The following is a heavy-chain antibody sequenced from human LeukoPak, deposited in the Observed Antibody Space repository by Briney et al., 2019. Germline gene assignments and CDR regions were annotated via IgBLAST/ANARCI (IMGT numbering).Heavy chain of an antibody. CDR1: GGSISSSSYY. J-gene: IGHJ5*02. Sequence: SETLSLTCTVSGGSISSSSYYWGWIRQPPGKGLEWIGSIYYSGSTYYNPSLKSRVTISVDTSKNQFSLKLSSVTAADTAVYYCARDDGGVGATGTWGQGTLVTVSS. V-gene: IGHV4-39*07. CDR3: ARDDGGVGATGT. CDR2: IYYSGST. D-gene: IGHD1-26*01.